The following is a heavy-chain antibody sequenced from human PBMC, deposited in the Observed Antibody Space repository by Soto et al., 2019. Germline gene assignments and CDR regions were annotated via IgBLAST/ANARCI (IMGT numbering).Heavy chain of an antibody. J-gene: IGHJ4*02. CDR1: GGSISSYY. Sequence: SETLSLTCTVSGGSISSYYWSWIRQPPGKGLEWIGYIYYSGSTNYNPSLKSRVTISVDTSKNQFSLKLSSVTAADTAVYYCARGLGFTRFDYWGQGTLVTVSS. D-gene: IGHD6-19*01. V-gene: IGHV4-59*01. CDR2: IYYSGST. CDR3: ARGLGFTRFDY.